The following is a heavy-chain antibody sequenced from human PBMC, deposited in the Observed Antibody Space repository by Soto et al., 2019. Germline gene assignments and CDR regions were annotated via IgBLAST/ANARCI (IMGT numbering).Heavy chain of an antibody. CDR1: GGSISSGGYY. CDR2: IYYSGST. Sequence: PSETLSLTCTVSGGSISSGGYYWSWIRQHPGKGLEWIGYIYYSGSTYYNPSLKSRVTISVDTSKNQFSLKLSSVTAADTAMYYCARVLGPHSSTYGMDVWGQGTTVTVSS. V-gene: IGHV4-31*03. D-gene: IGHD2-2*01. J-gene: IGHJ6*02. CDR3: ARVLGPHSSTYGMDV.